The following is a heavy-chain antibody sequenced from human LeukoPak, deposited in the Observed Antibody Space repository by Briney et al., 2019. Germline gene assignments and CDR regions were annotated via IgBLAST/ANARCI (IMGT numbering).Heavy chain of an antibody. J-gene: IGHJ5*02. V-gene: IGHV3-30*18. CDR3: AKVLWTDPIFPGWFDP. D-gene: IGHD3-9*01. Sequence: PGGSLRLSCAASGFTFSSYGMHWVRQAPGRGLEWVAVISYDGSNKYYADSVKGRFTISRDNSKSTLYLQMNSLRADDTAVYYCAKVLWTDPIFPGWFDPWGQGTLVTVSS. CDR2: ISYDGSNK. CDR1: GFTFSSYG.